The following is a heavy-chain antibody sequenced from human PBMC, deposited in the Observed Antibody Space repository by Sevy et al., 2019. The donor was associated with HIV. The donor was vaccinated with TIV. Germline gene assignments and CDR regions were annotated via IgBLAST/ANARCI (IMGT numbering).Heavy chain of an antibody. CDR2: MKEDGSER. Sequence: GGSLRLSCAASGFTFSSYWMSWVRQAPGKGLEGVATMKEDGSERNYVDSVKGRFTISRDNAKNSLYLKMNSLRAEDTAVYYCVREGVGGYSYSLDCWGQGTLVTVSS. CDR3: VREGVGGYSYSLDC. D-gene: IGHD5-18*01. J-gene: IGHJ4*02. CDR1: GFTFSSYW. V-gene: IGHV3-7*01.